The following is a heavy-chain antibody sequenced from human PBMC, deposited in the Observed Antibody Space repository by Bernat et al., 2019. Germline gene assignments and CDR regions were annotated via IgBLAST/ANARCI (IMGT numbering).Heavy chain of an antibody. V-gene: IGHV3-21*05. J-gene: IGHJ3*02. CDR2: ISSSSSYI. D-gene: IGHD6-6*01. CDR1: GFTFSSYS. Sequence: EVQLVESGGGLVKPGGSLRLSCAASGFTFSSYSMNWVRQAPGKGLEWVSYISSSSSYIYYADSVKGRFTISRDNAKNSLYLQMNSLRAEDTAVYYCARDRGYSSSPEGGAFDIWGQGTMVTVSS. CDR3: ARDRGYSSSPEGGAFDI.